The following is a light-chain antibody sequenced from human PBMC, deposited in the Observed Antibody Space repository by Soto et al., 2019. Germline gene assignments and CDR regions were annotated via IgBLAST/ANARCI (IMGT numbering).Light chain of an antibody. Sequence: IQMTQSPSSLSASVGDIVTITCQASQDIAKNLNWYQQKPGKAPKLLIYDASSLQTGVPSRFSGSGSATHFTFTISSLQSEDIATYYCQQYDNLLPITFGQGTRLEIK. CDR2: DAS. V-gene: IGKV1-33*01. J-gene: IGKJ5*01. CDR3: QQYDNLLPIT. CDR1: QDIAKN.